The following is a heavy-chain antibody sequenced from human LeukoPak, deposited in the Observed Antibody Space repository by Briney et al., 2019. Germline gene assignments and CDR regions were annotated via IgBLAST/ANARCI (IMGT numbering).Heavy chain of an antibody. CDR3: ARAGRITIFGVGPDFDY. CDR2: IRYDGSNK. CDR1: GFTFSSYG. D-gene: IGHD3-3*01. Sequence: GGSLRLSCAASGFTFSSYGMHWVRQAPGKGLEWVAFIRYDGSNKYYADSVKGRFTISRDNSKNTLYLQMNSLRAEDTAVYYCARAGRITIFGVGPDFDYWGQGTLVTVSS. V-gene: IGHV3-30*02. J-gene: IGHJ4*02.